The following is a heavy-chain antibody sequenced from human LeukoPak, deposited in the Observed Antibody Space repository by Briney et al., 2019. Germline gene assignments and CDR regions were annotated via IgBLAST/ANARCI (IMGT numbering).Heavy chain of an antibody. V-gene: IGHV4-59*01. Sequence: PSETLFLTCTVSDGSISSYYWSWIRQPPGKGLEWIGYIYYSGSTNYNPSLKSRVTISVDTSKNQFSLRLSSVTAADTAVYYCARVTGYVMEDYFDYWGQGTLVTVSS. D-gene: IGHD6-13*01. J-gene: IGHJ4*02. CDR3: ARVTGYVMEDYFDY. CDR2: IYYSGST. CDR1: DGSISSYY.